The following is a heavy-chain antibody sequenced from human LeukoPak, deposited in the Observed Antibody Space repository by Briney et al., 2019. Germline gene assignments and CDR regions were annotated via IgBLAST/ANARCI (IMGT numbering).Heavy chain of an antibody. CDR1: SGSISTSNYY. CDR3: AGTYGSGSYRS. CDR2: INHSGST. D-gene: IGHD3-10*01. V-gene: IGHV4-39*07. J-gene: IGHJ4*02. Sequence: SETLSLTCTVSSGSISTSNYYWSWIRQPPGKGLEWIGEINHSGSTNYNPSLKSRVTISVDTSKNQFSLKLSSVTAADTAVYYCAGTYGSGSYRSWGQGTLVTVSS.